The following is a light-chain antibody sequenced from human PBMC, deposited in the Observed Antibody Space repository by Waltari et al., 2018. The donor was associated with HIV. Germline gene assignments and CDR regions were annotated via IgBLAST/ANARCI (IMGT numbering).Light chain of an antibody. CDR2: DTS. Sequence: QAVVTQEPSLTVSPGGTVTLTCGSSTGAVTSGHYPYWFTQTPGQAPRTLIYDTSTKHSWTPARFSGSLLGGKAALTLSGAQPEDEAEYYCLLSYSGWVFGGGTKLTVL. J-gene: IGLJ3*02. CDR3: LLSYSGWV. CDR1: TGAVTSGHY. V-gene: IGLV7-46*01.